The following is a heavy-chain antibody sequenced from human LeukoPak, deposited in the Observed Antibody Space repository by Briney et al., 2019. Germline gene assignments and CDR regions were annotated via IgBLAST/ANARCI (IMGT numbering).Heavy chain of an antibody. V-gene: IGHV1-46*01. CDR2: INPGSGAT. D-gene: IGHD2-2*01. J-gene: IGHJ6*02. Sequence: ASVKVSCKTSGYIFTNYFMHWVRRAPGQGLEWMALINPGSGATTYAQKFQDRLTMTRDTSTSTVYMDLSGLRSEDTAEYYCARDCVVVVPAAISYYYGMDVWGQGTTVTVSS. CDR3: ARDCVVVVPAAISYYYGMDV. CDR1: GYIFTNYF.